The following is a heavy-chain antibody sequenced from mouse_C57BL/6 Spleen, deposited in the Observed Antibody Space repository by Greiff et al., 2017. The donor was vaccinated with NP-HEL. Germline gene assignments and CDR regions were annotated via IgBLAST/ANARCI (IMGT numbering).Heavy chain of an antibody. D-gene: IGHD1-1*01. J-gene: IGHJ4*01. Sequence: VQLQQPGAELVRPGSSVKLSCKASGYTFTSYWMDWVKQRPGQGLEWIGNIYPSDSETHYNQKFKDKATLTVDKSSSTAYMQLSSLTSEDSAVYYCARSVYGSSTGWAMDYWGQGTSVTVSS. CDR1: GYTFTSYW. V-gene: IGHV1-61*01. CDR3: ARSVYGSSTGWAMDY. CDR2: IYPSDSET.